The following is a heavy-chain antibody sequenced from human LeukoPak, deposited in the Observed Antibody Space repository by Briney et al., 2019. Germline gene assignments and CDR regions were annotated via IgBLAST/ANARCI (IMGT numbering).Heavy chain of an antibody. J-gene: IGHJ4*02. D-gene: IGHD1-26*01. Sequence: PGGSLRLSCAASGFTVRTNYMSWVRQAPGKGLEWVSIIYSGGSTYYADSVKGRFTISRDNSKSTNNLQMNRLRAEDTAVYYCARRSSGRNEAPFDYWGQGTLVTVPS. CDR2: IYSGGST. V-gene: IGHV3-53*01. CDR1: GFTVRTNY. CDR3: ARRSSGRNEAPFDY.